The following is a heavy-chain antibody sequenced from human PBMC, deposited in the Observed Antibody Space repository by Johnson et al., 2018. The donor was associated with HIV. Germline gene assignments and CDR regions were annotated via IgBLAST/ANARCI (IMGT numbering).Heavy chain of an antibody. J-gene: IGHJ3*02. CDR2: LSYDGRTN. V-gene: IGHV3-30-3*02. CDR1: GFTFRSYG. CDR3: AKPPSMGADAFDI. Sequence: QMPLVESGGGVVQPGGPLRLPSAASGFTFRSYGMHWVRQAPGKGPDWVAVLSYDGRTNYYADSVKGRFHISRDNSKNALYLQVNSLSSEATAVYYCAKPPSMGADAFDIWGQGTMVTVSS. D-gene: IGHD3-16*01.